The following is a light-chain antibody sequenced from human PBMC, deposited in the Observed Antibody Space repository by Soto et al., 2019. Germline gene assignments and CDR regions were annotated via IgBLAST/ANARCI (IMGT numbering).Light chain of an antibody. CDR1: QSVSSY. Sequence: EIVMTQSPATLSVSPGERATLSCRASQSVSSYLAWYQQKPGQAPRLLIYDASNRATGIPARFSGSGSRTDFTLTISSLEPEDFAVYYCQQSHNWPRTFGQGTKVDIK. CDR2: DAS. J-gene: IGKJ1*01. CDR3: QQSHNWPRT. V-gene: IGKV3-11*01.